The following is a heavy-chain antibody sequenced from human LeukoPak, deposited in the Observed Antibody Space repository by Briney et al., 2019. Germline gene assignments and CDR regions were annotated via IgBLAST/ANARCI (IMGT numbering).Heavy chain of an antibody. CDR2: ILNVESLK. CDR1: GFTFSTYG. D-gene: IGHD2-15*01. V-gene: IGHV3-33*01. J-gene: IGHJ6*02. Sequence: GRSLRLSCAASGFTFSTYGMNWVRQAPGKGLEWVSIILNVESLKYYADSVKGRLTISRDNSKNTLYLQMKSLTADDTAVYYCARGGGNGGSCCPYYYYDMDVWGQGTTVTVSS. CDR3: ARGGGNGGSCCPYYYYDMDV.